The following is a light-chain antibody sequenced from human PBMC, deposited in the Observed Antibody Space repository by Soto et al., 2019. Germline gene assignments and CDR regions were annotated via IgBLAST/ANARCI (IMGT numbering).Light chain of an antibody. CDR2: EVS. J-gene: IGLJ1*01. CDR3: CSYAGSSTLYV. CDR1: SSDVGSYNL. V-gene: IGLV2-23*02. Sequence: QSVLTQPASVSGSPGQSITISCTGTSSDVGSYNLVSWYQQHPGKAPKLMIYEVSKRPSGVSNRFSGSKSGNTASPTISGLQAEDEADYYCCSYAGSSTLYVFGTGTKVTV.